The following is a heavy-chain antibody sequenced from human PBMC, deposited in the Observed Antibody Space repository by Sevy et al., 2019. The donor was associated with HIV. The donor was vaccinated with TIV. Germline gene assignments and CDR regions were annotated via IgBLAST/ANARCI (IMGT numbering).Heavy chain of an antibody. CDR2: FDPEDGKR. V-gene: IGHV1-24*01. J-gene: IGHJ4*02. D-gene: IGHD3-22*01. Sequence: ASVKVSCKVSGHTLTEFSMHWVRQAPGKGLEWMGTFDPEDGKRVHAQNFQGRATMTGDTSTDTDYMELRSLRSEDTAVYYGTTTKDYYDSSGYPFDYWGQGTLVTVSS. CDR1: GHTLTEFS. CDR3: TTTKDYYDSSGYPFDY.